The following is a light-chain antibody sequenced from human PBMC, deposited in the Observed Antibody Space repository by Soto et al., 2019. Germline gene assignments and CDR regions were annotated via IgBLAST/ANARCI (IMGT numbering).Light chain of an antibody. CDR1: QSVSTN. V-gene: IGKV3-15*01. Sequence: EIVLTQSPGTLSVSPGERANLSCRASQSVSTNLAWFQQKPGQAPRLLIYGASNRATGIPARFSGSGSGTEFTLTITSLQSEDLAVYYCQQSNNWPYTFGQGTKLEV. CDR3: QQSNNWPYT. J-gene: IGKJ2*01. CDR2: GAS.